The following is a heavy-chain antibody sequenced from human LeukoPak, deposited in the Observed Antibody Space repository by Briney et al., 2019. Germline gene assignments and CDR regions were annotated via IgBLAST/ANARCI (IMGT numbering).Heavy chain of an antibody. CDR3: ARVPAPTVTLFFDY. J-gene: IGHJ4*02. CDR1: GYTFTSYG. CDR2: ISAYNGNT. V-gene: IGHV1-18*01. D-gene: IGHD4-17*01. Sequence: GASVKVSCTASGYTFTSYGISWVRQAPGQGLEWMGWISAYNGNTNYAQKLQGRVTMTTDTSTSTAYMELRSLRSDDTAVYYCARVPAPTVTLFFDYWGQGTLVTVSS.